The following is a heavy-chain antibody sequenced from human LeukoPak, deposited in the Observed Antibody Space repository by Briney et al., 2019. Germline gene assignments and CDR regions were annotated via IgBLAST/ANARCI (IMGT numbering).Heavy chain of an antibody. D-gene: IGHD6-19*01. V-gene: IGHV4-59*01. CDR3: ARVQAVAGHFDY. J-gene: IGHJ4*02. CDR1: GGSISSYY. CDR2: IYYSGST. Sequence: SETLSLTCTVSGGSISSYYWSWIRQPPGKGLEWIGYIYYSGSTNYNPSPKSRVTISVDTSKNQFSLKPSSVTAADTAVYYCARVQAVAGHFDYWGQGTLVTVSS.